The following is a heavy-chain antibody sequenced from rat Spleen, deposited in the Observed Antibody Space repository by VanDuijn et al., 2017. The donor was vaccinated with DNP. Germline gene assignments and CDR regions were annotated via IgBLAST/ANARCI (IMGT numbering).Heavy chain of an antibody. CDR3: ARGVYYYSATYWYFDF. J-gene: IGHJ1*01. CDR2: ISYEGSST. V-gene: IGHV5-22*01. CDR1: GFSFRDYG. Sequence: EVQLVESGGGLVQPGGSLKLSCAASGFSFRDYGMAWVRQAPKKGLELVAAISYEGSSTYYGDSVKGRFTISRDNAKTTLYLQMNSLRSEATATYYCARGVYYYSATYWYFDFWGPGTMVTVSS. D-gene: IGHD1-1*01.